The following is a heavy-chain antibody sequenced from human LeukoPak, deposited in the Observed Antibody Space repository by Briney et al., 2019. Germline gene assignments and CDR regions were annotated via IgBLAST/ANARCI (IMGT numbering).Heavy chain of an antibody. CDR1: GGSVSSDISY. V-gene: IGHV4-61*01. CDR2: IHYSGST. Sequence: SETLSLTCTVSGGSVSSDISYWSWIRQPPGKGLEWIGYIHYSGSTNYNPSLKSRVTISVDTSKNQFSLRLSSVTAADTAVYYCARDSGNWFDPWGQGTLVTVSS. D-gene: IGHD3-10*01. J-gene: IGHJ5*02. CDR3: ARDSGNWFDP.